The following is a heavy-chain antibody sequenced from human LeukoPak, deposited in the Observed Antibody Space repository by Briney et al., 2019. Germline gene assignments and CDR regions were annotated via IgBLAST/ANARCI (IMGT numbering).Heavy chain of an antibody. CDR3: ARHPETYYDSTVDY. CDR2: IYYSGST. Sequence: SETLSLTCTVSGGSISSSYSYGGWIRQPPGKGLEWIGNIYYSGSTYYSPSLTSRVTVSVDTSENQFSLKLTSVTAADTAVYYCARHPETYYDSTVDYWGQGTLVTVSS. CDR1: GGSISSSYSY. V-gene: IGHV4-39*07. D-gene: IGHD3-22*01. J-gene: IGHJ4*02.